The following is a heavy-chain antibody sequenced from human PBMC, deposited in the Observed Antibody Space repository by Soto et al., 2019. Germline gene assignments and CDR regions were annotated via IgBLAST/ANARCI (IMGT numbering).Heavy chain of an antibody. CDR3: AIVALSGDPRKYSYL. CDR1: GFTFSDHY. Sequence: EVQLVESGGGLVQPGGSLRLSCAASGFTFSDHYMDWVRQAPGKGLEWVGRTRNKAKSYSTEYAACVKGRFTISRDDSKNSLYLQLNSLTTDDTAVYYCAIVALSGDPRKYSYLWGQGTLVTVSS. D-gene: IGHD4-17*01. J-gene: IGHJ5*02. V-gene: IGHV3-72*01. CDR2: TRNKAKSYST.